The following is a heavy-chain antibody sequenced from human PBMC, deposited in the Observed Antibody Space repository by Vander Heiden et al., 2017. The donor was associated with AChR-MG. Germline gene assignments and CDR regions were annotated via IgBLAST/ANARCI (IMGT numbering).Heavy chain of an antibody. CDR3: ARVKGDYGSGSYYKAD. J-gene: IGHJ4*02. CDR2: IIPIFGTA. CDR1: GGTFSSYG. V-gene: IGHV1-69*01. D-gene: IGHD3-10*01. Sequence: QVQLVQSGAEVKKPGSSVKVSCQASGGTFSSYGISVGRQAPGKGLEWMGGIIPIFGTANYAQKFQGRVTITADESTSTAYMELSSLRSEDTAVYYCARVKGDYGSGSYYKADWGQGTLVTVSS.